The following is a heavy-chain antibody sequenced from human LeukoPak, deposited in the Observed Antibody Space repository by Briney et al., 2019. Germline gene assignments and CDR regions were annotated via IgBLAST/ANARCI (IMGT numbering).Heavy chain of an antibody. J-gene: IGHJ4*02. V-gene: IGHV3-53*01. CDR3: AREHPMSSSWYAD. CDR2: IYSGGST. CDR1: GFTVSSNY. Sequence: GGSLRLSCAASGFTVSSNYMSWVRQAPGKGLEWVSVIYSGGSTYYADSVKGRFTISRDNSKNTLYLQMNSLRAEDTAVYYRAREHPMSSSWYADWGQGTLVTVSS. D-gene: IGHD6-13*01.